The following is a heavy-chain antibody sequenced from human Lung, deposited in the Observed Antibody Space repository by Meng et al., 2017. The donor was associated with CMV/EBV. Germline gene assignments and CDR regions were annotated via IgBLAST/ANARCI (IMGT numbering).Heavy chain of an antibody. CDR3: ARGGNFDP. CDR1: GYTFSTYT. V-gene: IGHV7-4-1*02. Sequence: QLPLVQSVSESKKPLASLKVSCKASGYTFSTYTRNWVRQAHGRGLEWMGWISTNTGTPTYTQGFTGRFVFSLDTSVSTAHLQISSLKAETTAVYYCARGGNFDPWGQGTLVTVSS. D-gene: IGHD2/OR15-2a*01. CDR2: ISTNTGTP. J-gene: IGHJ5*02.